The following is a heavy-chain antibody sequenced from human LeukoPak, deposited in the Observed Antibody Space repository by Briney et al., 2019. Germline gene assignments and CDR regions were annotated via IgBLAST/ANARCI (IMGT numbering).Heavy chain of an antibody. D-gene: IGHD3-22*01. V-gene: IGHV4-34*01. J-gene: IGHJ4*02. Sequence: TSETLSLTCAVYGVSFSDYYWSWIRQPPGKGLEWIGEINHIGITNYNPSLKSRVTISIDKTPPNQFSLKLSSVTAADTAVYYCASGCYYDSSGYCYQFDYLGQGTLVTVSS. CDR3: ASGCYYDSSGYCYQFDY. CDR2: INHIGIT. CDR1: GVSFSDYY.